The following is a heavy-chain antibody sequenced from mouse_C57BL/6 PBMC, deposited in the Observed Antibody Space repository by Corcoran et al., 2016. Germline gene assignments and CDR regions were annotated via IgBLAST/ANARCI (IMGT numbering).Heavy chain of an antibody. CDR3: ARSSTMVTPYAMDY. CDR2: INPNNGGT. V-gene: IGHV1-26*01. CDR1: GYTFTDYY. D-gene: IGHD2-2*01. J-gene: IGHJ4*01. Sequence: EVQLQQSGPELVKPGASVKISCKASGYTFTDYYMNWVKQSHGKSLEWIGDINPNNGGTSYNQKFKGKATLTVDKSSSTAYMELRSLTSEDSAVYYCARSSTMVTPYAMDYWGQGTSVIVSS.